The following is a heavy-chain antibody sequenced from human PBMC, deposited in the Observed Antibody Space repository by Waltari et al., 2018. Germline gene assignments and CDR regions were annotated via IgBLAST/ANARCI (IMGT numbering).Heavy chain of an antibody. D-gene: IGHD7-27*01. V-gene: IGHV3-21*01. J-gene: IGHJ5*02. CDR3: ARGGWGFYLDL. CDR1: AFTFSSYN. CDR2: VSSNGAYI. Sequence: EVQLMESGGGRVKPGGSLSLSCAASAFTFSSYNMNWVRQAPGKGLEGVSSVSSNGAYIHYGDSVKGRFTISRDNAKTSLYLQMNGLRDEDTAVYYCARGGWGFYLDLWGQGALVTVSS.